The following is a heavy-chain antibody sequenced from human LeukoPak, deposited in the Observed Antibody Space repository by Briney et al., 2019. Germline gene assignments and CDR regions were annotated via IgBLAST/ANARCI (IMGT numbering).Heavy chain of an antibody. Sequence: ASVKVSCKASGYTFTGYYMHWVRQAPGQGLEWMGWVNPTSGGTNYAQKFQGRVTMTRDTSISTAYMELSRLRSDDTAVYYCARLSGYYTDDAFDIWGQGTMVTVSS. D-gene: IGHD3-22*01. CDR3: ARLSGYYTDDAFDI. J-gene: IGHJ3*02. CDR1: GYTFTGYY. V-gene: IGHV1-2*02. CDR2: VNPTSGGT.